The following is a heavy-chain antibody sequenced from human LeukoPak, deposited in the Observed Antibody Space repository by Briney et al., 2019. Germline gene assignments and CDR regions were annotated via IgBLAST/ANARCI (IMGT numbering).Heavy chain of an antibody. CDR2: IYHSGST. CDR3: ARVGYYNRFDP. CDR1: GGSISSGGYS. J-gene: IGHJ5*02. Sequence: SQTLSLTCAVSGGSISSGGYSWSWIRQPPGKGLEWIGYIYHSGSTYYNPSLKSRVTISVDRSKNQFSLKLSSVTAADTAVYYCARVGYYNRFDPWGQGTLVTVSS. D-gene: IGHD6-13*01. V-gene: IGHV4-30-2*01.